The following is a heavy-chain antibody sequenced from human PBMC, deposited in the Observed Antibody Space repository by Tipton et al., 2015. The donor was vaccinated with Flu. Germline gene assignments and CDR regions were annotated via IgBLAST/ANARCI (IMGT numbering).Heavy chain of an antibody. V-gene: IGHV6-1*01. Sequence: GLVKPSQTLSLTCAISGDSVSSNIAAWNWIRQSPSRGLEWLGRTYYRSQWFNDYAESVKSRITINSDTSKNQFSLRLNSVTPEDTAVYYCVRLNWGTDHPFDYWGQGTLVTVSS. J-gene: IGHJ4*02. CDR2: TYYRSQWFN. CDR3: VRLNWGTDHPFDY. CDR1: GDSVSSNIAA. D-gene: IGHD7-27*01.